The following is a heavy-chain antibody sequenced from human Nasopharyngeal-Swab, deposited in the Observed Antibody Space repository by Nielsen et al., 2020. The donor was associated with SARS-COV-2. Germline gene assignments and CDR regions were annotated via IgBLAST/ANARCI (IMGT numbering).Heavy chain of an antibody. D-gene: IGHD2-2*01. V-gene: IGHV4-59*01. J-gene: IGHJ3*02. Sequence: WIPQPPGKGLEWIGYIYYSGSTNYNPSLKSRVTIPVDTSKNQFSLKLSSVTAADTAVYYCARVLGSIVVVPAAMPVYAFDIWGQGTMVTVSS. CDR3: ARVLGSIVVVPAAMPVYAFDI. CDR2: IYYSGST.